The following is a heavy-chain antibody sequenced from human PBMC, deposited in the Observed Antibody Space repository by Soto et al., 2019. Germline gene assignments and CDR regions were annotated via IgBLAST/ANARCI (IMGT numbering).Heavy chain of an antibody. CDR1: GYTLTELS. Sequence: ASVKVSCKVSGYTLTELSMHWVRQAPGKGLEWMGGFDPEDGETIYAQKFQGRVTMTEDTSTDTAYMELSSLRSEDTAVYYCATGSRYCSGGSCYTQMSQGDFDYWGQGTLVTVSS. D-gene: IGHD2-15*01. CDR2: FDPEDGET. J-gene: IGHJ4*02. V-gene: IGHV1-24*01. CDR3: ATGSRYCSGGSCYTQMSQGDFDY.